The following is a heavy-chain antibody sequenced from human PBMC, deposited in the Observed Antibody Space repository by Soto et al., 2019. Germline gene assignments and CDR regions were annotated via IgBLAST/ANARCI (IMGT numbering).Heavy chain of an antibody. J-gene: IGHJ6*02. V-gene: IGHV4-34*01. Sequence: QVQLQQWGAGLLKPSETLSLTCAVYGGSFSGYYWSGIRQPPGKGLEWIGEINHSGSTNYNPSLKSRVTISVDTSKNQYSLKLSSVTAADTAVYYCARERGLRNHYGMDVWGQGTTVTVSS. CDR2: INHSGST. CDR1: GGSFSGYY. CDR3: ARERGLRNHYGMDV. D-gene: IGHD5-12*01.